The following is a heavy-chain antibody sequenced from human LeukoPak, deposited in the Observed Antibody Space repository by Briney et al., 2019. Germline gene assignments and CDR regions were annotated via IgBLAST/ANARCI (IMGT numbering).Heavy chain of an antibody. J-gene: IGHJ6*02. D-gene: IGHD4/OR15-4a*01. CDR2: IYTSGST. CDR1: GGSISSGSYY. V-gene: IGHV4-61*02. Sequence: SQTLSLTCTVSGGSISSGSYYWSWIRQPAGKGLEWIGRIYTSGSTNYNPSLKSRVTISVDTSKNQFSLKLSSVTAADTAVYYCARVPLTGSYYYGMDVWGQGTTVTVSS. CDR3: ARVPLTGSYYYGMDV.